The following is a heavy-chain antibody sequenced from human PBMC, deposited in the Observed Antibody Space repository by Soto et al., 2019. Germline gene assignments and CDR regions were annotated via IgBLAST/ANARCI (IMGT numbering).Heavy chain of an antibody. CDR1: GFTFSSYA. CDR3: AKLYGSGSYFLDY. V-gene: IGHV3-23*01. D-gene: IGHD3-10*01. Sequence: GGSLRLSCAASGFTFSSYAMSWVRQDPGKGLEWVSAISGSGGSTYYADSVKGRFTISRDNSKNTLYLQMNSLRAEDTAVYYCAKLYGSGSYFLDYGGQGTLVTVSS. CDR2: ISGSGGST. J-gene: IGHJ4*02.